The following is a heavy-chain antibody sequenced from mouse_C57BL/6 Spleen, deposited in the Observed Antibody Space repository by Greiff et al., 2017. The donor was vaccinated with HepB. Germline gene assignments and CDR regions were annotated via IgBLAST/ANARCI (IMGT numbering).Heavy chain of an antibody. CDR3: ARGNSNYAWYFDV. V-gene: IGHV1-61*01. CDR2: IYPSDSET. J-gene: IGHJ1*03. D-gene: IGHD2-5*01. CDR1: GYTFTSYW. Sequence: VQLQQSGAELVRPGSSVKLSCKASGYTFTSYWMDWVKQRPGQGLEWIGNIYPSDSETHYNQKFKDKATLTVDKSSSTAYMQLSSLTSEDSAVYYCARGNSNYAWYFDVWGTGTTVTVSS.